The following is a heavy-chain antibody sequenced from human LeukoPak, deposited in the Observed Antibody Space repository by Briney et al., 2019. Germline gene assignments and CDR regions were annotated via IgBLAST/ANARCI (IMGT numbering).Heavy chain of an antibody. CDR1: GFTFSSYE. J-gene: IGHJ4*02. CDR2: ISSSGSTI. D-gene: IGHD1-1*01. Sequence: PGGSLRLSCAASGFTFSSYEMNWVRQAPGKGLEWVSYISSSGSTIYYADSVKGRFTISRDNAKNSLYLQMNSLRAEDTAVYYCASPELERRVLFDYWGQGTLVTVSS. CDR3: ASPELERRVLFDY. V-gene: IGHV3-48*03.